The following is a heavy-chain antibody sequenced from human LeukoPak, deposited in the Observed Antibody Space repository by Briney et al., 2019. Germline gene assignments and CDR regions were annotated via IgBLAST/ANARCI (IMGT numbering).Heavy chain of an antibody. V-gene: IGHV3-49*03. CDR1: GFTFGDYA. D-gene: IGHD3-3*01. CDR3: TRAEGDFWSGYYSFDY. J-gene: IGHJ4*02. CDR2: IRSKAYGGTT. Sequence: PGRSLRLSCTASGFTFGDYAMSWFRQAPGKGLEWVGFIRSKAYGGTTEYAASVKGRFTISRDDSKSIAYLQMNSLKTEDTAVYYCTRAEGDFWSGYYSFDYWGQGTLVTVSS.